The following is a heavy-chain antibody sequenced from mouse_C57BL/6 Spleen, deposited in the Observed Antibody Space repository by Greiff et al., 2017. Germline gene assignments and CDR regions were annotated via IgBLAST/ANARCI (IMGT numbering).Heavy chain of an antibody. V-gene: IGHV1-55*01. CDR2: IYPGSGST. Sequence: QVQLKQSGAELVKPGASVKMSCKASGYTFTSYWITWVKQRPGQGLEWIGDIYPGSGSTNYNEKFKSKATLTVDTSSSTAYMQLSSLTSEDSAVYYCARHDSSGYAGDFDYWGQGTTLTVSS. D-gene: IGHD3-2*02. CDR3: ARHDSSGYAGDFDY. J-gene: IGHJ2*01. CDR1: GYTFTSYW.